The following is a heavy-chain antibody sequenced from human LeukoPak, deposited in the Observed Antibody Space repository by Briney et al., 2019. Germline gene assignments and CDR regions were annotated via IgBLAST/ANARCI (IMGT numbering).Heavy chain of an antibody. D-gene: IGHD6-13*01. CDR1: YY. J-gene: IGHJ4*02. Sequence: YYWSWIRQPPGKGLEWIGYIYYSGSTNYNPSLKSRVTISEDTSKNQFSLKLSSVTAADTAVYYCAREGAAADYFDYWGQGTLVTVSS. V-gene: IGHV4-59*01. CDR2: IYYSGST. CDR3: AREGAAADYFDY.